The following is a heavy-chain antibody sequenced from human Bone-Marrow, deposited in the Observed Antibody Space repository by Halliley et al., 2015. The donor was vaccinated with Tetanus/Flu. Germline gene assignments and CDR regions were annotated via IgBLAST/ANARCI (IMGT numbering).Heavy chain of an antibody. J-gene: IGHJ4*02. Sequence: SLRLSCAASGFTFTTHGMHWVRQSPGKGLEWVAVIWYDGSDKYYADSVKGRFTVSRDNSKNTLFLQMNSLRAEDTAVYYCARDFDHGLYYFDYWGQGPLVTVSS. D-gene: IGHD3-9*01. CDR2: IWYDGSDK. V-gene: IGHV3-33*08. CDR3: ARDFDHGLYYFDY. CDR1: GFTFTTHG.